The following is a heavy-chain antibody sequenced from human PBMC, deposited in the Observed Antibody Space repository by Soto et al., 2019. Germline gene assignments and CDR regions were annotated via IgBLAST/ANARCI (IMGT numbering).Heavy chain of an antibody. CDR3: ARRWGTYFDY. J-gene: IGHJ4*02. V-gene: IGHV4-59*01. D-gene: IGHD7-27*01. Sequence: QVQLQESGPGLVKPSETLSLTCTVSGGSISSYYWSWIRQPPGKGLEWIGYIYYSGSTNYNPSLKSRFTISVDTSKNQFSLKLSSVTAADRAVYYCARRWGTYFDYWGQGTLVTVSS. CDR2: IYYSGST. CDR1: GGSISSYY.